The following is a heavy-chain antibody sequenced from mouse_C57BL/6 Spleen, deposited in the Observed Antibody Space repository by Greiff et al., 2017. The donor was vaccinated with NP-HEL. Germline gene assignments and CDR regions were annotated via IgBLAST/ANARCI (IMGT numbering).Heavy chain of an antibody. J-gene: IGHJ4*01. CDR1: GYTFTSYW. V-gene: IGHV1-50*01. CDR2: IDPSDSYT. D-gene: IGHD2-1*01. CDR3: ARGQYGNYDYAMDY. Sequence: VQLQQSGAELVKPGASVKLSCKASGYTFTSYWMQWVKQRPGQGLEWIGEIDPSDSYTNYNQKFKGKATLTVDTSSSTAYMQLSSLTSEDSAVYYCARGQYGNYDYAMDYWGQGTSVTVSS.